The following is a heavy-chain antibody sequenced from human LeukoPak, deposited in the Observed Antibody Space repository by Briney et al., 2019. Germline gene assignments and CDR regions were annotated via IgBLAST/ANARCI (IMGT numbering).Heavy chain of an antibody. J-gene: IGHJ6*02. V-gene: IGHV3-66*01. D-gene: IGHD3-10*01. CDR2: IYSGGST. Sequence: SGGSLRLSCAASGFTFATFAMHWVRQASGKGLEWVSVIYSGGSTYYADSVKGRFTISRDNSKNTLYLQMNSLRAEDTAVYYCARDSITMVRGVIIPPYYYYYGMDVWGQGTTVTVSS. CDR3: ARDSITMVRGVIIPPYYYYYGMDV. CDR1: GFTFATFA.